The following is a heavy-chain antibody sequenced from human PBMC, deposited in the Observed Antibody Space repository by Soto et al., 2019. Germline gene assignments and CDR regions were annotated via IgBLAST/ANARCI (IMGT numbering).Heavy chain of an antibody. D-gene: IGHD6-25*01. CDR2: IHYSGST. J-gene: IGHJ6*02. CDR1: GGSLSSYF. V-gene: IGHV4-59*08. CDR3: ARQVSSAWPPYYYDMDV. Sequence: SETLSLTCTVSGGSLSSYFWSWIRQPPGRGLEWIGHIHYSGSTNYNPSLKSRVTISVDTSKNQVSLKLSSVTAADTAMYFCARQVSSAWPPYYYDMDVWGQGTTVT.